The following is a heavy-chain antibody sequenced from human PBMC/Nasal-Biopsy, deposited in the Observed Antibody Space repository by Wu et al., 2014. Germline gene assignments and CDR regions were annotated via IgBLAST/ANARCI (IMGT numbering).Heavy chain of an antibody. Sequence: TLSLTCTVSGGSISSSNYDWGWIRQPPGKGLEWIGSIYSSGSTYYNPSLKSRVIMSIDTSKNQFSLRLSSLSAADTAVYYCARDVRLFVPGNWFDPWGQGTLVTVSS. CDR2: IYSSGST. CDR1: GGSISSSNYD. CDR3: ARDVRLFVPGNWFDP. J-gene: IGHJ5*02. V-gene: IGHV4-39*07. D-gene: IGHD2-8*01.